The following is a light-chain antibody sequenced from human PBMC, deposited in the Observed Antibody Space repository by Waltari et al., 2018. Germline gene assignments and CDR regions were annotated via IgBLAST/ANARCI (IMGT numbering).Light chain of an antibody. CDR2: GAS. CDR3: QQLYTYPLT. CDR1: LGITTS. J-gene: IGKJ4*01. Sequence: DIQLTQSPSFLSASVGDRVTFTCRASLGITTSLAWYQQKPGRVPELLIYGASTLQIGVPSRFSGSGSGTDFTLTISSLQPEDFATYYCQQLYTYPLTFGGGSKVEIK. V-gene: IGKV1-9*01.